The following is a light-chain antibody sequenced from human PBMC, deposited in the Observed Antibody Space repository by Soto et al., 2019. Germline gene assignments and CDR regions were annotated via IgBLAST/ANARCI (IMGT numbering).Light chain of an antibody. Sequence: QSALTQPPSASGSPGQSVTISCTGTSSDVGAYDYVSWFQQRPGSAPKLMIYEVTERPSGVPLRFSGSKSGNTASLTVSGLRADDEADYYCSSYAGSSTLVFCTGTKVAGL. CDR2: EVT. CDR3: SSYAGSSTLV. V-gene: IGLV2-8*01. CDR1: SSDVGAYDY. J-gene: IGLJ1*01.